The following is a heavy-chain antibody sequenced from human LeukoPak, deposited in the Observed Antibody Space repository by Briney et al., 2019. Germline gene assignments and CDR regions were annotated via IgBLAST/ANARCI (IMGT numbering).Heavy chain of an antibody. Sequence: SVKVSCKASGGTFSSYTISWVRQAPGQGLEWMGRIIPILGIANYAQKFQGRVTITADKSTSTAYMELSSLRSEDTAVYYCARGPYYGGNSDRYYYYYIDVWGKGTTVTVSS. CDR2: IIPILGIA. CDR1: GGTFSSYT. J-gene: IGHJ6*03. CDR3: ARGPYYGGNSDRYYYYYIDV. V-gene: IGHV1-69*02. D-gene: IGHD4-23*01.